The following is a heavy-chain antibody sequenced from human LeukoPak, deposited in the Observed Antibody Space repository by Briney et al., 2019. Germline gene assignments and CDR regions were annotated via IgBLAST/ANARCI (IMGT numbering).Heavy chain of an antibody. J-gene: IGHJ4*02. CDR2: ISWNSGSI. CDR1: GFTFDDYA. V-gene: IGHV3-9*01. Sequence: GGSLRLSCAASGFTFDDYAMHWVRQAPGKGLEWVSGISWNSGSIGYADSVKGRFTISRDNAKNSLYLQMNSLRAEDTALYYCAKDKGPQSHYYDSSQGFDYWGQGTLVTVSS. D-gene: IGHD3-22*01. CDR3: AKDKGPQSHYYDSSQGFDY.